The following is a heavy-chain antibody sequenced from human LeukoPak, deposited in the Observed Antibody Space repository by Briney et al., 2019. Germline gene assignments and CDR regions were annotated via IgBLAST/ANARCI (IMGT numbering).Heavy chain of an antibody. CDR1: GYTFTCYY. Sequence: GASVKVSCKASGYTFTCYYMHWVRQAPGQGLEWMGWINPNSGGTNYAQKFQGRVTMTRDTSISTAYMELSRLRSDDTAVYYCARAIVVVTSDAFDIWGQGTMVTVSS. D-gene: IGHD2-21*02. V-gene: IGHV1-2*02. CDR2: INPNSGGT. CDR3: ARAIVVVTSDAFDI. J-gene: IGHJ3*02.